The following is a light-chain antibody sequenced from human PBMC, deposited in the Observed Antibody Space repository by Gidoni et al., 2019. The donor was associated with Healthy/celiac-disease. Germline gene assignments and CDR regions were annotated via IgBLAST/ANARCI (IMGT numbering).Light chain of an antibody. V-gene: IGLV1-40*01. CDR2: GNS. Sequence: SVLTQPPSVSGAPGQTVTISCTGSSSNIGAGYYVHWYQQLPGTAPKLLIYGNSNRPSGVPDRFSGSKSGTSASLAITGLQAEDEADYYCQSYDSSLSLVVFGGGTKLTVL. CDR3: QSYDSSLSLVV. J-gene: IGLJ2*01. CDR1: SSNIGAGYY.